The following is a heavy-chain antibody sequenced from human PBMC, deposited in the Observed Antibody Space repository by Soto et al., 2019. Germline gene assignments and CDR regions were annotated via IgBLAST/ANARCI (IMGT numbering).Heavy chain of an antibody. CDR2: IHYNGNT. J-gene: IGHJ4*02. Sequence: SETLSLTCTVSGGSISRSSYYWGWIRQPPGKGLEWIGNIHYNGNTKYSPSLKSRVTMSVDTSKNHFSLKLISVTAADTAVYSCASEGNLGRWIQPLDSWGQGTLVTVSS. D-gene: IGHD2-2*03. CDR3: ASEGNLGRWIQPLDS. V-gene: IGHV4-61*03. CDR1: GGSISRSSYY.